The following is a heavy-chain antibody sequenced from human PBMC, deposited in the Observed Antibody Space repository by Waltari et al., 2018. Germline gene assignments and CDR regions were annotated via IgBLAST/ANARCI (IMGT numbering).Heavy chain of an antibody. Sequence: PGQRLEWMGWINAGNGNTKYSQKFQGRVTITRDTSASTAYMELSSLRSEDTAVYYCARVLSHGGSYGMDVWGQGTTVTVSS. J-gene: IGHJ6*02. V-gene: IGHV1-3*01. CDR2: INAGNGNT. D-gene: IGHD3-10*01. CDR3: ARVLSHGGSYGMDV.